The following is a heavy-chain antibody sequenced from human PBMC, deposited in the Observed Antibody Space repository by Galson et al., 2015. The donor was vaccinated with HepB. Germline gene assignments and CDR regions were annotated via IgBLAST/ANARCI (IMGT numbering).Heavy chain of an antibody. D-gene: IGHD5-12*01. CDR1: GGSISSYY. CDR3: ARAGGYSGYEYGMDV. Sequence: ETLSLTCTVSGGSISSYYWSWIRQPPGKGLEWIGYIYYSGSTNYNPSLKSRVTISVDTSKNQFSLKLSSVTAADTAVYYCARAGGYSGYEYGMDVWGQGTTVTVSS. CDR2: IYYSGST. J-gene: IGHJ6*02. V-gene: IGHV4-59*01.